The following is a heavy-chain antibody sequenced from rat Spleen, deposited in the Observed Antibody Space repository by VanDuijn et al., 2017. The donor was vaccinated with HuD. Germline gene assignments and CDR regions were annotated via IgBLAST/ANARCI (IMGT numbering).Heavy chain of an antibody. CDR1: GFTFSNYD. CDR3: TTANYWFAY. J-gene: IGHJ3*01. V-gene: IGHV5-20*01. D-gene: IGHD1-10*01. Sequence: EVQLVESGGGLVQPGRSMKLSCAASGFTFSNYDMAWVRQAPTKGLEWVASINFDGSGTYYRDSVKGRFTISRDNAKSTLYLQMDSLRSEDTAAYYCTTANYWFAYWGQGTLVTVSS. CDR2: INFDGSGT.